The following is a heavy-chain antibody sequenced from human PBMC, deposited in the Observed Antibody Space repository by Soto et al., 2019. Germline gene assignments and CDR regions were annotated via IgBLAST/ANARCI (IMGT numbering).Heavy chain of an antibody. D-gene: IGHD3-9*01. CDR2: IYYSGST. Sequence: SETLSLTCTVSGGSISSSSYYWGWIRQPPGKGLEWIGSIYYSGSTYYNPSLKSRVTISVDTSKNQFSLKLSSVTAADTAVYYCARQSAGYLEANWLDHWGQGTLVTVSS. V-gene: IGHV4-39*01. CDR3: ARQSAGYLEANWLDH. J-gene: IGHJ5*02. CDR1: GGSISSSSYY.